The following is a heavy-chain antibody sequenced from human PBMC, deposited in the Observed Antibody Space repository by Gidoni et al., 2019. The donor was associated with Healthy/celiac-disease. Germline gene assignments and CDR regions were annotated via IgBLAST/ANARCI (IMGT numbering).Heavy chain of an antibody. CDR3: ARAYYDFWSGYPRYYYYMDV. Sequence: QVQLVQSGAEVKKPGASVKLSCKASGYTFTSYGISWVRQAPGQGLEWMGWISAYNGNTNYAQKPQGRVTMTTDTSTSTAYMELRSLRSDDTAVYYCARAYYDFWSGYPRYYYYMDVWGKGTTVTVSS. D-gene: IGHD3-3*01. CDR2: ISAYNGNT. CDR1: GYTFTSYG. V-gene: IGHV1-18*01. J-gene: IGHJ6*03.